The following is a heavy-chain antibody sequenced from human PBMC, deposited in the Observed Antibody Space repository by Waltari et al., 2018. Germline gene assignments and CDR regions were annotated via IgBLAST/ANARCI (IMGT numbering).Heavy chain of an antibody. CDR3: ARERGIASRRIDY. CDR2: SYQSGST. CDR1: GGSITSHNW. V-gene: IGHV4-4*02. J-gene: IGHJ4*02. Sequence: QVQLQESGPRLVKPAGTLSLTCAVSGGSITSHNWWTWVRQPPGKGLGWMGDSYQSGSTNYNPSLTNRVTMSVDKSNNLFSLNLTSVTAADTAVYYCARERGIASRRIDYWGQGALVTVSS. D-gene: IGHD6-6*01.